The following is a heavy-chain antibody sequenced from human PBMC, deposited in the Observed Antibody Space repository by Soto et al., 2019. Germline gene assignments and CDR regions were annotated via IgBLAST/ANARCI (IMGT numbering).Heavy chain of an antibody. D-gene: IGHD5-12*01. CDR1: GGSISSGGYY. V-gene: IGHV4-31*03. J-gene: IGHJ6*02. CDR3: EREPSGYEEYYYYGMDV. Sequence: QVQLQESGPGLVKPSQTLSLTCTLSGGSISSGGYYCIWIRQHPGKGLAWIGYIYYSGSTYYNPYLKSRVTIAVATSKNQFSLKLSSVTAADTAVYYCEREPSGYEEYYYYGMDVWGQGTTVTVSS. CDR2: IYYSGST.